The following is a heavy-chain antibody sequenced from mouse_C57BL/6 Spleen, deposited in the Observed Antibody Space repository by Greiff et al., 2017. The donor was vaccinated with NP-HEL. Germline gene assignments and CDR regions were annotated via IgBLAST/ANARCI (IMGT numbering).Heavy chain of an antibody. V-gene: IGHV1-82*01. CDR2: IYPGDGDT. CDR1: GYAFSSSW. J-gene: IGHJ2*01. CDR3: ARGKDVVGYFDD. Sequence: VQLQQSGPELVKPGASVKISCKASGYAFSSSWMNWVKQRPGKGLEWIGRIYPGDGDTNYNGKFKGKATLTADKSSSTAYMQLSSLTSEDSAVYFCARGKDVVGYFDDWGQGTTLTVSS.